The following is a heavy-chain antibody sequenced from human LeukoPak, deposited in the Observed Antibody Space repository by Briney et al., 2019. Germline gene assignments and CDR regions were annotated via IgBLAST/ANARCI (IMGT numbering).Heavy chain of an antibody. CDR2: ISYDGSNK. Sequence: GTSLRLSCAASGFTFSNDGMHWVRQAPGKGLEWVTLISYDGSNKYYADSVKGRFTISRDNSKNTLYLQMNSLRDEDTAVYYCAKDRSGIAPGTMDKWGQGTLVTVSS. D-gene: IGHD1-1*01. V-gene: IGHV3-30*18. CDR1: GFTFSNDG. CDR3: AKDRSGIAPGTMDK. J-gene: IGHJ4*02.